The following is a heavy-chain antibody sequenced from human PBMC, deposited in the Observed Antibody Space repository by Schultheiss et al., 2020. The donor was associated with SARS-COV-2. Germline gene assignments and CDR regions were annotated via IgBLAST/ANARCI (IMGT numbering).Heavy chain of an antibody. CDR2: ISWNSGSI. Sequence: GGSLRLSCAASGFTFDDYAMHWVRQAPGKGLEWVSGISWNSGSIGYADSVKGRFTISRDNSKNTLYLQMNSLRAEDTAVYYCAKEVYHSSGFDYWGQGTLVTVSS. CDR1: GFTFDDYA. J-gene: IGHJ4*02. CDR3: AKEVYHSSGFDY. V-gene: IGHV3-9*01. D-gene: IGHD6-19*01.